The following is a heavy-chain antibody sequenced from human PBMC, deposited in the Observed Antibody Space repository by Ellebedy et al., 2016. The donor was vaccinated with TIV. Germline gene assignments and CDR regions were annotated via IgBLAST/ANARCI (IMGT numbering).Heavy chain of an antibody. V-gene: IGHV3-7*03. CDR2: IKEDGSEA. J-gene: IGHJ4*02. CDR3: ARAGGRHSTGSGFY. Sequence: PGGSLRVSCAASGLTFSSHAMSWVRQAPGKGLEWVANIKEDGSEAYYVDSVKGRFTISRDNAKNSLYLQMSNLRAEDTAVFYCARAGGRHSTGSGFYWGQGTRVTVST. CDR1: GLTFSSHA. D-gene: IGHD2-2*01.